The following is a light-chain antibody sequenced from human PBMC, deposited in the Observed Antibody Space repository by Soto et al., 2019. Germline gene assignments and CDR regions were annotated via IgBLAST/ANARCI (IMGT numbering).Light chain of an antibody. CDR3: LQRGEWLRT. V-gene: IGKV3-11*01. CDR2: ETS. J-gene: IGKJ2*02. Sequence: EVVLTQSPATLSLSPGERATLSCRASQSVTNYVAWFQQKPGQDPRLLIYETSKRATGIQVRFSGGRSGTDSTLDISSQEPGDCAVYYCLQRGEWLRTFVQGTKLEIK. CDR1: QSVTNY.